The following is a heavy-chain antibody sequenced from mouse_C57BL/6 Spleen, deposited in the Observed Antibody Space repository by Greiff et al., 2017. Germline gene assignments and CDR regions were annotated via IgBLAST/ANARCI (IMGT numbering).Heavy chain of an antibody. CDR2: INPGSGGT. V-gene: IGHV1-54*01. J-gene: IGHJ4*01. CDR3: ARGDYDWGSAMDY. Sequence: QMQLKQSGAELVRPGTSVKVSCKASGYAFTNYLIEWVKQRPGQGLEWIGVINPGSGGTTYNEKFKGKATLTAAKSYSTSYLQLSRLTAEDSAVYFCARGDYDWGSAMDYWGQGTSVTVSS. D-gene: IGHD2-4*01. CDR1: GYAFTNYL.